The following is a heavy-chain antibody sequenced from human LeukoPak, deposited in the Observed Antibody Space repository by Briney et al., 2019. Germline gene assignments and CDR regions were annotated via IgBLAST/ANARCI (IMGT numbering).Heavy chain of an antibody. D-gene: IGHD1-26*01. Sequence: AGGSLRLSCGVSGLTFSIFWMRGVRHAPGKGLVWVSGIDSDGSSTRYADSVKGRFTISRDNAKNTLYLQMNSLRDDDTAVYYCTRDPHGKVGTTREFDYWGQGTLVTVSS. J-gene: IGHJ4*02. V-gene: IGHV3-74*01. CDR2: IDSDGSST. CDR1: GLTFSIFW. CDR3: TRDPHGKVGTTREFDY.